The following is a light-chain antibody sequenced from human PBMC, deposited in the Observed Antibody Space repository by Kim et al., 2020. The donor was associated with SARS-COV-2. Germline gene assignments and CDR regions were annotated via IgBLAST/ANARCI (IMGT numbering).Light chain of an antibody. V-gene: IGKV1-5*03. CDR2: KAS. Sequence: DIQMTQSPSTLSASVGDRVTITCRASQSISSWLARYQQKPGKAPKLLIYKASSLESGVPSRFSGSGSGTEFTLTISSLQPDDFATYYCQQYNSYSRTFGGGTKVDIK. CDR1: QSISSW. J-gene: IGKJ4*01. CDR3: QQYNSYSRT.